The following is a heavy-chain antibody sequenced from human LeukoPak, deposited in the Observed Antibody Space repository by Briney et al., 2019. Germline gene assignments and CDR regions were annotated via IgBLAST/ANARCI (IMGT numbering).Heavy chain of an antibody. Sequence: GESLKISCKGSGYSFTSYWIGWVRQMPGKGLEWMGIIYPGDSDTRYNPSFQGQVTISADKSISTAYLQWSSLKASDTAMYYCARGVTPHYYYYGMDVWGQGTTVTVSS. CDR3: ARGVTPHYYYYGMDV. CDR2: IYPGDSDT. D-gene: IGHD2-21*02. J-gene: IGHJ6*02. CDR1: GYSFTSYW. V-gene: IGHV5-51*01.